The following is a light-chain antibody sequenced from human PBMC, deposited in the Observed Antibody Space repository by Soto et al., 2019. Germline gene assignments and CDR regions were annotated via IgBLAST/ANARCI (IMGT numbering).Light chain of an antibody. Sequence: DIQMTQSPSSLSASVGDRVTITCRASQGISNYLAWYQQKPGKVPKLLIYAASTLQSGVPSRFSGSGSGTDFTLTISSLQPEDVATYYCQTYNSAPTFGHRTRLEIK. J-gene: IGKJ5*01. CDR1: QGISNY. V-gene: IGKV1-27*01. CDR3: QTYNSAPT. CDR2: AAS.